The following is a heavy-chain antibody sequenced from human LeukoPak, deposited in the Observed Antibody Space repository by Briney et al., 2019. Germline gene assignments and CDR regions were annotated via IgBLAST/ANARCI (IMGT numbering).Heavy chain of an antibody. CDR1: GFTFSSYW. V-gene: IGHV3-74*01. Sequence: LSGGSLRLSCAASGFTFSSYWMHWVRHAPGKGLVWVSRINSDGSSTSYADSVKGRFTISRDNAKNTLYLQMNSLRAEDTAVYYCARALVVPAANWFDPWGQGTLVTVSS. J-gene: IGHJ5*02. D-gene: IGHD2-2*01. CDR2: INSDGSST. CDR3: ARALVVPAANWFDP.